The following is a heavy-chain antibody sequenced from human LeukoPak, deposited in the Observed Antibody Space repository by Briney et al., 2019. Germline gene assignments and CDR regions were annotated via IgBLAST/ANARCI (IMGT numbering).Heavy chain of an antibody. V-gene: IGHV4-59*08. CDR2: IYYSGST. Sequence: KPSETLSLTCTVSGGSISSYYWNWIRQPPGKGLEWIGDIYYSGSTNYNPSLKSRVTISVDTSKKQFSLKLRSVTAADTAVYYCARGRPVTGRNWFDPWGQGTLVTVSS. D-gene: IGHD6-19*01. CDR3: ARGRPVTGRNWFDP. CDR1: GGSISSYY. J-gene: IGHJ5*02.